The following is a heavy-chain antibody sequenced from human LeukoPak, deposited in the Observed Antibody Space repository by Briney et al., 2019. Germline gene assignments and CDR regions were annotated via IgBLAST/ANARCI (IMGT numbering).Heavy chain of an antibody. J-gene: IGHJ4*02. Sequence: GESLKISCKGSGYSFTSYWIGWVRQMPGKGLEWMGIIHPGDSDTRYSPSFQGQVTISADKSISTAYLQWSSLKASDTAMYYCARLPMVRGVIITSFFDYWGQGTLVTVSS. CDR1: GYSFTSYW. CDR3: ARLPMVRGVIITSFFDY. V-gene: IGHV5-51*01. D-gene: IGHD3-10*01. CDR2: IHPGDSDT.